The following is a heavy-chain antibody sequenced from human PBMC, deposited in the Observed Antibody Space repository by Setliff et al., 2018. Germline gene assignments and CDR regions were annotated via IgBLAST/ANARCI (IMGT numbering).Heavy chain of an antibody. V-gene: IGHV4-39*02. J-gene: IGHJ6*03. Sequence: SETLSLTCTASGGSISSSSYYWGWIRQPPGKGLEWIGSIYYSGSTYYNPSLKSRVTISVDTSKNQFSLKLSSVTAADTAVYYCARDEFLEGSYYYYYYMDVWGKGTTVTVSS. CDR3: ARDEFLEGSYYYYYYMDV. D-gene: IGHD3-3*01. CDR1: GGSISSSSYY. CDR2: IYYSGST.